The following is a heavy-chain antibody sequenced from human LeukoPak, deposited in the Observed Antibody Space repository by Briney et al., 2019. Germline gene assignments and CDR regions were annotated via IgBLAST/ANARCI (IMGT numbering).Heavy chain of an antibody. D-gene: IGHD2-2*02. CDR3: ERLVPAAIRGRVYYFDY. V-gene: IGHV4-34*01. Sequence: SETLSLTCAVYGGSFSGYYWSWIRQPPGKGLEWIGEINHSGSTNYNPSLKSRVTISVDTSKNQFSLKLSSVTAADTAVYYCERLVPAAIRGRVYYFDYWGQGTLVTVSS. CDR1: GGSFSGYY. CDR2: INHSGST. J-gene: IGHJ4*02.